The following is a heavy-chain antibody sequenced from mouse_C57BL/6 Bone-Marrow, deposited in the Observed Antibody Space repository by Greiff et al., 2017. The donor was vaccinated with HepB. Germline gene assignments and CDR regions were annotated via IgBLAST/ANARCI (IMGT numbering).Heavy chain of an antibody. V-gene: IGHV5-4*03. CDR3: ARVLITTVVATFDY. CDR2: ISDGGSYT. Sequence: EVKLVESGGGLVKPGGSLKLSCAASGFTFSSYAMSWVRQTPEKRLEWVATISDGGSYTYYPDNVKGRFTISRDNAKNNLYLQMSHLKSEDTAMYYCARVLITTVVATFDYWGQGTTLTVSS. D-gene: IGHD1-1*01. CDR1: GFTFSSYA. J-gene: IGHJ2*01.